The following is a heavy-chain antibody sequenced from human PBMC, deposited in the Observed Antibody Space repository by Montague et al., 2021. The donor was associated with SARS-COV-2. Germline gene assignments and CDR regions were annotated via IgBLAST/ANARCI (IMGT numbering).Heavy chain of an antibody. J-gene: IGHJ4*02. CDR3: VAEWLAIYYFDF. CDR2: LFYSGSS. V-gene: IGHV4-39*01. D-gene: IGHD6-19*01. Sequence: SDTLSLTCTVSGDSISSGSPYWGWIRQPPGKGLEWIGSLFYSGSSFYNPSLKSRVTISVDTSKNQFSLRLSSVTAADTAVYYCVAEWLAIYYFDFWGQGTLVTVSS. CDR1: GDSISSGSPY.